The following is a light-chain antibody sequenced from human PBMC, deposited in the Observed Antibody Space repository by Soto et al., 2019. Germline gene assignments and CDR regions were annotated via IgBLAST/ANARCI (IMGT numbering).Light chain of an antibody. CDR1: QTIDRS. CDR3: QQSQSLPFP. CDR2: DAS. J-gene: IGKJ3*01. V-gene: IGKV1-39*01. Sequence: DVQMTQSPPSLSASVGDRVTITCRASQTIDRSLNWYQQKPGKAPKLLIYDASNLQSGVPSRFSGSGSGPDFTLTISSLQPDDFATYYCQQSQSLPFPFGPGTKVDIK.